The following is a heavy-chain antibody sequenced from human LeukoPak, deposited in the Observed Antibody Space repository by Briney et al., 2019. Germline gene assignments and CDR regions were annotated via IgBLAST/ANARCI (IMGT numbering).Heavy chain of an antibody. J-gene: IGHJ4*02. CDR1: GDSVSSTSAA. Sequence: SPTLSLTFAISGDSVSSTSAAWNWIRQSPSRGLEWLGSTYYRSKWYHDCADSVKSRISINPDTSKNQFSLQLNSVTPEDTAVYFCARGDLVGASTGFDYWGQGTLVSVSS. CDR3: ARGDLVGASTGFDY. V-gene: IGHV6-1*01. CDR2: TYYRSKWYH. D-gene: IGHD1-26*01.